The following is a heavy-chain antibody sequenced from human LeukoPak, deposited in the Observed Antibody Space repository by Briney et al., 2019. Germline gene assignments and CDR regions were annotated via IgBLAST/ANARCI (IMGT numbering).Heavy chain of an antibody. CDR3: ATLRGDATIFEY. CDR1: GLTFSTYW. J-gene: IGHJ4*02. V-gene: IGHV3-7*01. D-gene: IGHD5-24*01. Sequence: GGSLRLSCAASGLTFSTYWMSWVRQAPGKGLEWVATIKRDGSVSHYGDSVKGRFTISRDNARNSMYLQIDSLRVEDTAVYYCATLRGDATIFEYWGQGTLVTVSS. CDR2: IKRDGSVS.